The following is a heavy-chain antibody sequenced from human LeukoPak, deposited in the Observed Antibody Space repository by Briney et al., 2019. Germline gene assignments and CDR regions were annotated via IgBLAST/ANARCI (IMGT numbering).Heavy chain of an antibody. CDR1: GGSISSGGYY. J-gene: IGHJ5*02. Sequence: PSQTLSLTCTVSGGSISSGGYYWSWIRQHPGKGLEWIGYIYYSGSTYYNPSLKSRVTISVDTSKNQFSLKLSSVTAADTAVYYCARDSPYYDILTGYYNRWFDPWDQGTLVTVSS. V-gene: IGHV4-31*03. CDR3: ARDSPYYDILTGYYNRWFDP. D-gene: IGHD3-9*01. CDR2: IYYSGST.